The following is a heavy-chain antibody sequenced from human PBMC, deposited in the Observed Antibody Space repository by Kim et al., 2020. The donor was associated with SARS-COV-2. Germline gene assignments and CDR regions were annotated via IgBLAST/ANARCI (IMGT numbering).Heavy chain of an antibody. CDR1: GGTFSSYA. Sequence: SVKVSCKASGGTFSSYAISWVRQAPGQGLEWMGGIIPIFGTANYAQKFQGRVTITADKSTSTAYMELSSLRSEDTAVYYCARVGVGAPNDAFDIWGQGTMVTVSS. CDR3: ARVGVGAPNDAFDI. J-gene: IGHJ3*02. CDR2: IIPIFGTA. V-gene: IGHV1-69*06. D-gene: IGHD1-26*01.